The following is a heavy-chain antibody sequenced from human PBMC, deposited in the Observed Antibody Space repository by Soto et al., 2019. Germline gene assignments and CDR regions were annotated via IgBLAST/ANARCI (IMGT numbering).Heavy chain of an antibody. V-gene: IGHV1-2*02. D-gene: IGHD3-16*01. J-gene: IGHJ3*01. CDR3: ARDGLTVQNAFDL. CDR2: INTNRGDT. CDR1: GYIFTDYF. Sequence: ASVKVSCKASGYIFTDYFIHWVRQAPGQGLEWMGWINTNRGDTKFAPRFQGRVSMTGNTSTSTAYMELTSLRSDDTAVYFCARDGLTVQNAFDLWGQGTMVTVSS.